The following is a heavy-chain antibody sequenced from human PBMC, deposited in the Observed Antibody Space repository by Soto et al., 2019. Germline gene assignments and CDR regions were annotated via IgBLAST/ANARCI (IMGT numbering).Heavy chain of an antibody. CDR2: IYYSGST. CDR1: GGSISSYY. J-gene: IGHJ4*02. Sequence: SETLSLTCTVSGGSISSYYWSWIRQPPGKGLEWIGYIYYSGSTNYNPSLKSRVTISVDTSKTQFSLKLSSVTAADTAVYYCARHKGYSYGTDYYFDYWGQGTLVTVSS. CDR3: ARHKGYSYGTDYYFDY. D-gene: IGHD5-18*01. V-gene: IGHV4-59*08.